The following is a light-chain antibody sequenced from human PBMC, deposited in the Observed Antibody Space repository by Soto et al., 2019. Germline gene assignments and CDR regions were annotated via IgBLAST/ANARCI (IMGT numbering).Light chain of an antibody. Sequence: QSALTQPPSASGSPGQSVTISCTGTSSDVGGYNYVSWYQQHPGKAPKVMIYEVSKRPSGVPDRFSGSKSGNTASLTVYGLQAEDEADYYCSSYAGSNLVFGGGTKLTVL. CDR3: SSYAGSNLV. J-gene: IGLJ2*01. CDR1: SSDVGGYNY. CDR2: EVS. V-gene: IGLV2-8*01.